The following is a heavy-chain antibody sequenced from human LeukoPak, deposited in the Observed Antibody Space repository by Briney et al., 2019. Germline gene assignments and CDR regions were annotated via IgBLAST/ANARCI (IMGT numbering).Heavy chain of an antibody. D-gene: IGHD6-13*01. Sequence: ASVKVSCKASGYTFTSYYMHWVRQAPGQGLEWMGIINPSGGSTSYAQKFQGRVTMTRDTSTSTVYMELSSLRSEDTAVYCCARDQGGAAAAPGYFQHWGQGTLVTVSS. CDR2: INPSGGST. CDR1: GYTFTSYY. CDR3: ARDQGGAAAAPGYFQH. J-gene: IGHJ1*01. V-gene: IGHV1-46*01.